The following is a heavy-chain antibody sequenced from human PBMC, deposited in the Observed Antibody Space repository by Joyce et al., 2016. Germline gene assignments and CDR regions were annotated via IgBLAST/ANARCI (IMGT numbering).Heavy chain of an antibody. CDR3: AIFYGEYPNWFDP. J-gene: IGHJ5*02. Sequence: QVQLVESGGGVVHPGRSLRLSSEASGFTFSSYAMHWVRQAPGEGLDWVALVSYDGSDKYYADSVRGRFTISRDNSKNTLYLQMNSLRPEDTAVYYCAIFYGEYPNWFDPWGQGTLVTVSS. CDR2: VSYDGSDK. D-gene: IGHD4-17*01. V-gene: IGHV3-30-3*01. CDR1: GFTFSSYA.